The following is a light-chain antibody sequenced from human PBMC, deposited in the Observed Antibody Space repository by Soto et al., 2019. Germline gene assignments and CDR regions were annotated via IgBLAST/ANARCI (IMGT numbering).Light chain of an antibody. V-gene: IGLV1-40*01. CDR1: SSNIGATSD. Sequence: QSALTQPPSVSGAPGQRVTISCTGSSSNIGATSDVHWYQQLPGAAPKLLNYGNNNRPSGVPARFSGSKSGTSASLAITGLQVEDEADYYCGTWDFTLNGGVFGGGTKVTVL. CDR3: GTWDFTLNGGV. J-gene: IGLJ3*02. CDR2: GNN.